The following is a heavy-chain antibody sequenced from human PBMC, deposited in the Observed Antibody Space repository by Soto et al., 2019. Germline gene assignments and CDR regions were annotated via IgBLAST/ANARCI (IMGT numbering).Heavy chain of an antibody. V-gene: IGHV1-2*06. D-gene: IGHD3-10*01. CDR1: GYTFTAYY. CDR3: ARDYFGSGRETDF. Sequence: QVQLVQSGTAVKTPGASVKVSCKTSGYTFTAYYVHWVRHAPGQGLEWMGRINPNTGFTLYSRRFQDRVTMTTNTSISTAFMDLSRLTSDDTALYYCARDYFGSGRETDFWGQGTLVTVSS. J-gene: IGHJ4*02. CDR2: INPNTGFT.